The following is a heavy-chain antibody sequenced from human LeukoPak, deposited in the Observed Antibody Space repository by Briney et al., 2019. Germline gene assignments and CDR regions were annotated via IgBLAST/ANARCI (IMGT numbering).Heavy chain of an antibody. CDR1: GFTFSSYA. Sequence: PGGSLRLSCAASGFTFSSYAMHWVRQAPGKGLEWVAVISYDGSNKYYADSVKGRSTISRDNSKNTLYLLMNSLRAEDTAVYYCARKYPNWYFDLWGRGTLVTVSS. V-gene: IGHV3-30-3*01. CDR2: ISYDGSNK. D-gene: IGHD6-6*01. CDR3: ARKYPNWYFDL. J-gene: IGHJ2*01.